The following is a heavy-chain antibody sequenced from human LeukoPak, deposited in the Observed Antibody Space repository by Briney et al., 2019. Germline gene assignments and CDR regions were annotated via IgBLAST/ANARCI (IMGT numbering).Heavy chain of an antibody. CDR2: INHSGST. D-gene: IGHD3-10*01. J-gene: IGHJ4*02. Sequence: SETLSLTCAIYGGSFSGYYWSWIRQPPGKGLEWIGEINHSGSTNYNPSLKSRVTISVDTSKNQFSLKLSSVTAADTAMYYCARGGSYVSGDHYFDYWGQGTLVTVSS. CDR1: GGSFSGYY. CDR3: ARGGSYVSGDHYFDY. V-gene: IGHV4-34*01.